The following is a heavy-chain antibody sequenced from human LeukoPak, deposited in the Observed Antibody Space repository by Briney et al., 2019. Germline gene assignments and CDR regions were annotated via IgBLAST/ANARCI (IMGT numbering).Heavy chain of an antibody. CDR2: ISAYNGNT. Sequence: ASVKVSCKAYGNALSSYGISWVRQAPGQGLEWMGWISAYNGNTNYAQKLQGRVTMTTDTSTSTAYMELRSLRSDDTAVYYCARVTTVAYCGGDCYTSLSYWGQGTLVTVSS. D-gene: IGHD2-21*02. V-gene: IGHV1-18*01. CDR1: GNALSSYG. CDR3: ARVTTVAYCGGDCYTSLSY. J-gene: IGHJ4*02.